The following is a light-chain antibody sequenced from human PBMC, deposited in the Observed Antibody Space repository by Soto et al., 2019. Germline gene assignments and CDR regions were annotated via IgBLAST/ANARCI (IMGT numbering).Light chain of an antibody. CDR1: QTISSW. V-gene: IGKV1-5*03. Sequence: DIQMTQSPSTLSGSVGDRVTITCRASQTISSWLAWYQQKPGKAPKLLIYKASSLESGVPSRFSGSGSGTEFTLTISSLQPDDFATYYCQHIDTFRLTFGGGTKVDIK. CDR2: KAS. CDR3: QHIDTFRLT. J-gene: IGKJ4*01.